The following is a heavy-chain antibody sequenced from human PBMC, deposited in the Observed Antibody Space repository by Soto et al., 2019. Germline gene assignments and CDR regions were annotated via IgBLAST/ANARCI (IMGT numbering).Heavy chain of an antibody. CDR1: GGSFSGYY. CDR2: INHSGST. CDR3: ARKPYYDFWSGYHDFDY. D-gene: IGHD3-3*01. V-gene: IGHV4-34*01. Sequence: SETLSLTCAVYGGSFSGYYWSWIRQPPGKGLEWIGEINHSGSTNYNPSLKSRVTISVDTSKNQFSLKLSSVTAADTAVYYCARKPYYDFWSGYHDFDYWGQGTLVNVSS. J-gene: IGHJ4*02.